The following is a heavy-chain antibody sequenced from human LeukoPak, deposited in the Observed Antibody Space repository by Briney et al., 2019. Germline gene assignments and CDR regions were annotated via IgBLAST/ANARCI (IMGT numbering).Heavy chain of an antibody. D-gene: IGHD3-16*01. Sequence: GGSLRLSCAASGFTFSNYNMNWVRQAPGKGLEWVSSISSRSDYMYYADSIKGRVTISRDNAKNSLFLHMSSLRAEDTAVYYCAKAGGAMSAMRTLGAFDIWGQGTMVTVSS. J-gene: IGHJ3*02. V-gene: IGHV3-21*04. CDR2: ISSRSDYM. CDR3: AKAGGAMSAMRTLGAFDI. CDR1: GFTFSNYN.